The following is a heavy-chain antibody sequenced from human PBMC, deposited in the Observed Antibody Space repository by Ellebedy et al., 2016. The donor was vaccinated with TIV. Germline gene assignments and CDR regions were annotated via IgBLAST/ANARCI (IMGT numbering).Heavy chain of an antibody. CDR1: GFSFRSYW. J-gene: IGHJ5*02. D-gene: IGHD4-17*01. CDR3: ARRGSYGDYAVQINSWLDT. CDR2: IYQDGSDQ. V-gene: IGHV3-7*01. Sequence: PGGSLRLSCAASGFSFRSYWMSWVRQAPGKGLEWVANIYQDGSDQYYVDSVKGRFTISRDNAKNSLFLQMNSLRVEDTAVYYCARRGSYGDYAVQINSWLDTWGRGTLVAVSS.